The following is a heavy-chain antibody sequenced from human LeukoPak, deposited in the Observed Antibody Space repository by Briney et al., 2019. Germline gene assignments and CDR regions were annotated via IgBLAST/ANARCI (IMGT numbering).Heavy chain of an antibody. CDR1: GFTFSSYE. CDR3: AKDTGYYYDSSGHFDY. V-gene: IGHV3-48*03. D-gene: IGHD3-22*01. J-gene: IGHJ4*02. CDR2: ISSSGSTI. Sequence: PGGSLRLSCAASGFTFSSYEMNWVRQAPGKGLEWVSYISSSGSTIYYADSVKGRFTISRDNAKNSLYLQMNSLRAEDTALYYCAKDTGYYYDSSGHFDYWGQGTLVTVSS.